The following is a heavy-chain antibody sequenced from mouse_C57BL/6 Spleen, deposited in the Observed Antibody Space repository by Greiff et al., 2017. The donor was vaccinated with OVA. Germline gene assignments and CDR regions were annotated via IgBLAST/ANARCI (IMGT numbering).Heavy chain of an antibody. CDR2: IYPGDGDT. Sequence: VQLQQSGPELVKPGASVKISCKASGYAFSSSWLNWVKQRPGQGLEWIGRIYPGDGDTNSNGKFKGKATLTADKSSSTAYMQLSSLTSEDSSVYFCARSCSGYLDYWGQGTTLTVSS. V-gene: IGHV1-82*01. J-gene: IGHJ2*01. CDR1: GYAFSSSW. CDR3: ARSCSGYLDY. D-gene: IGHD3-2*02.